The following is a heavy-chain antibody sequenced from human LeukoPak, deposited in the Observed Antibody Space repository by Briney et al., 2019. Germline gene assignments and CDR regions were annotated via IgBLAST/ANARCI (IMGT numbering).Heavy chain of an antibody. CDR2: IIPIFGTA. D-gene: IGHD2-2*01. V-gene: IGHV1-69*05. Sequence: PVKVSCKASGGTFSSYAISWVRQAPGQGLEWMGGIIPIFGTANYAQKFQGRVTITTDESTSTAYMELSSLRSEDTAVYYCATSEYCSSTSCYFFAFDIWGQGTMVTVSS. CDR1: GGTFSSYA. CDR3: ATSEYCSSTSCYFFAFDI. J-gene: IGHJ3*02.